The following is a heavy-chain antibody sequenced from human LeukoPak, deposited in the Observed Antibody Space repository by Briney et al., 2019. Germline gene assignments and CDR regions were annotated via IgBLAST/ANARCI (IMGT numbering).Heavy chain of an antibody. V-gene: IGHV3-30*03. CDR2: ISYDGSNK. CDR1: GFTFSRYG. Sequence: GGSLRLSCAASGFTFSRYGLHWVRQAPGKGLEWASAISYDGSNKYYADSVKGRFTIFRDNAKSSLYLQMNSLRAEDTAVYYCVRGRPYYYDYWGQGTLVTVSS. CDR3: VRGRPYYYDY. J-gene: IGHJ4*02.